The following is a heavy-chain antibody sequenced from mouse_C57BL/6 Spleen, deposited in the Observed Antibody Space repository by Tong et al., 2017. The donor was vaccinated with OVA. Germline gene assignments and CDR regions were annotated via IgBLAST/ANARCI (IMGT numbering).Heavy chain of an antibody. CDR3: ARPLPAL. J-gene: IGHJ3*01. Sequence: EVQLQESGGGLVKPGGSLKLSCAASGFTFSSYDMSWVRQTPEKRLEWVAYISSGGGSTYYPDSVKGRFTISRDNAKNNLYLQMSSLKSEDTAMYYCARPLPALGGQGTLVTVSA. CDR1: GFTFSSYD. CDR2: ISSGGGST. D-gene: IGHD2-1*01. V-gene: IGHV5-12-1*01.